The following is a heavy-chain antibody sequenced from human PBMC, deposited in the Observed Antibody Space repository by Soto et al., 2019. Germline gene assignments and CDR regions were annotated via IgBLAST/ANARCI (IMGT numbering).Heavy chain of an antibody. D-gene: IGHD1-26*01. V-gene: IGHV1-2*02. CDR3: ARGPGSYYYFDY. J-gene: IGHJ4*02. CDR2: INPDSGAT. Sequence: QVQLVQSGAEVKKPGSSVKVSCKASGGTFSSYAISWVRQAPGQGLEWVGWINPDSGATKYAQQFQGRVTMTRDTSINTAYMELSRLRSDDTAVYYCARGPGSYYYFDYWGQGTLVTVSS. CDR1: GGTFSSYA.